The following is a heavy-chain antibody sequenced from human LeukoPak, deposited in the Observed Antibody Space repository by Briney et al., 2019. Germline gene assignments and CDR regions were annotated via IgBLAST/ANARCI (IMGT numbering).Heavy chain of an antibody. Sequence: GGSLRLSCAASGFTFSSYWMSWVRQAPGKRLEWVSAISGSGGSTYYADSVKGRFTISRDNSKNTLYLQMNSLRAEDTAVYYCAKSTADYYGSGSYYNEGWFDPWGQGTLVTVSS. CDR2: ISGSGGST. D-gene: IGHD3-10*01. CDR1: GFTFSSYW. J-gene: IGHJ5*02. V-gene: IGHV3-23*01. CDR3: AKSTADYYGSGSYYNEGWFDP.